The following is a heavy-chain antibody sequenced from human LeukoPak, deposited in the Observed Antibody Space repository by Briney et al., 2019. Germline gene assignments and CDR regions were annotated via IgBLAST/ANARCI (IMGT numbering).Heavy chain of an antibody. Sequence: SETLSLTCAGYGGSFSGYYWSWIRQPPGKGLEWIGEINHSGSTNYSPSLKSRVTISVDTSKNQFSLKLSSVTAADTAVYYCAIVPLVYCSGGSCYYLYWGQGTLVTVSS. CDR2: INHSGST. D-gene: IGHD2-15*01. J-gene: IGHJ4*02. V-gene: IGHV4-34*01. CDR1: GGSFSGYY. CDR3: AIVPLVYCSGGSCYYLY.